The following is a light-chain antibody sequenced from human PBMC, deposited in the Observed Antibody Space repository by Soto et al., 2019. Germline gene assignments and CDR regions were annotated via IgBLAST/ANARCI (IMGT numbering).Light chain of an antibody. V-gene: IGLV7-46*01. CDR3: LLSYSGARV. CDR2: NTS. Sequence: QAVVTQEPSLTVSPGGTVTLTCGSSTGTVTSGHYPYWFHQKPGQAPRTLVYNTSYKHSWTPARFSGSLLGGKAALTLSGAQPEDEADFYCLLSYSGARVFGGGTKLTVL. J-gene: IGLJ3*02. CDR1: TGTVTSGHY.